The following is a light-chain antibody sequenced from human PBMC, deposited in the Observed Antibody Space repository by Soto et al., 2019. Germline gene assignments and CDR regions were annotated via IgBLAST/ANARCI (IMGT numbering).Light chain of an antibody. CDR2: DVS. J-gene: IGKJ2*01. CDR1: QGIRHY. V-gene: IGKV1-5*01. Sequence: DIQMTQSPSSLSASVGDRVTITCRASQGIRHYLAWYQQKPGKAPTLLIYDVSRLETGVPSRFSGSGSGTEFTLTINSLQPEDFATYFCQQYDTYYTFGQGTKVAIK. CDR3: QQYDTYYT.